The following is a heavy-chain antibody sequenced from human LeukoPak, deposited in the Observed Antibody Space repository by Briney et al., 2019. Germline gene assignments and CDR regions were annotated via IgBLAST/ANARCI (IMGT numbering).Heavy chain of an antibody. CDR3: AIDYYASGNYYNGPHN. V-gene: IGHV1-24*01. J-gene: IGHJ4*02. D-gene: IGHD3-10*01. CDR1: GYTLTELS. Sequence: ASVTVSCKVSGYTLTELSMHWVRQAPGKGLEWMGGFDPDDGEALYAQQFQGRVSMTEDTSAGTVYMELSSLRSEDTAVYYCAIDYYASGNYYNGPHNWGPGTLVTVSS. CDR2: FDPDDGEA.